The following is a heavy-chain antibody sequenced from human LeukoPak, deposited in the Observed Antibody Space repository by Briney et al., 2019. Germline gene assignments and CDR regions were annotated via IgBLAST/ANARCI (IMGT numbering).Heavy chain of an antibody. V-gene: IGHV4-59*08. CDR2: IFYTGST. CDR1: GASITTHW. CDR3: SRHSSITGGRLSGYWLDP. J-gene: IGHJ5*02. Sequence: PSETLSLTCTVSGASITTHWWSWIRQPPGKGLEWIAYIFYTGSTTYNPSLKSRVTISVDTSKNQVSLKLSSVTAADTAVYYCSRHSSITGGRLSGYWLDPWGQGTLVTVSS. D-gene: IGHD7-27*01.